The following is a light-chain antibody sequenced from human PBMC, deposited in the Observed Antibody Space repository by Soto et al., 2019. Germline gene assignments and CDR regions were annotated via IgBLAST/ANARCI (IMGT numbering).Light chain of an antibody. V-gene: IGKV3-20*01. CDR2: GAS. CDR1: QSVSSSS. CDR3: QQYGSSPFT. Sequence: EIVLTQSPGTLALSPGESATLSCRASQSVSSSSLAWYQQKPGQAPRLLIFGASSRARRIPDRFSGSGSGTDFSLTINRLEPEDFAVYFCQQYGSSPFTVGPGTKVDIK. J-gene: IGKJ3*01.